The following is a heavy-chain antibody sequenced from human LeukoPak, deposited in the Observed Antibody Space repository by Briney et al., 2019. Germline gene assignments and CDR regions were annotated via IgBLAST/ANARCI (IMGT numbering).Heavy chain of an antibody. CDR3: ASHRVTIFGVVIPFDP. J-gene: IGHJ5*02. Sequence: GGSLRLSCAASGFTFSSYWMHWVRQAPGKGLVWVSRINSDGSSTSYADSVKGRFTISRDNAKNTLYLQMNSLRAEDTAVYYCASHRVTIFGVVIPFDPWGKGTLVTVSS. CDR2: INSDGSST. CDR1: GFTFSSYW. V-gene: IGHV3-74*01. D-gene: IGHD3-3*01.